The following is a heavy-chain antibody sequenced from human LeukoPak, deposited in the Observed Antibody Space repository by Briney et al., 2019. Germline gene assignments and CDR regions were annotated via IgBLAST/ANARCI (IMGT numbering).Heavy chain of an antibody. V-gene: IGHV1-69*04. CDR1: GGTFSSYA. D-gene: IGHD2-21*02. CDR3: ATLSIVVVTANLDY. Sequence: SVKVSCKASGGTFSSYAISWVRQAPGQGLEWMGRIIPILGIANYAQKFQGRVTITADKSTSTAYMELSSLRSEVTAVYYCATLSIVVVTANLDYWGQGTLVTVSS. J-gene: IGHJ4*02. CDR2: IIPILGIA.